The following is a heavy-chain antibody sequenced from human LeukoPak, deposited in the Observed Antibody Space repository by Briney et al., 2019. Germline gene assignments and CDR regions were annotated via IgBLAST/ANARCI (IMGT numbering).Heavy chain of an antibody. CDR2: ISYDGGNK. Sequence: PGRSLRLSCAASGFTFSSYAMHWVRQAPGKGLEWVALISYDGGNKYYADSVKGRFTISRDNSKNTLYLQMNSLRAEDTAVFYCARAGSTSAWYYFEYWGQGTLVTVSS. CDR3: ARAGSTSAWYYFEY. D-gene: IGHD6-13*01. CDR1: GFTFSSYA. V-gene: IGHV3-30-3*01. J-gene: IGHJ4*02.